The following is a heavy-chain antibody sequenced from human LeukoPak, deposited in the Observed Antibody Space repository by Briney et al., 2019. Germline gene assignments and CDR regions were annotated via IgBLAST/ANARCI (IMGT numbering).Heavy chain of an antibody. J-gene: IGHJ4*02. Sequence: GGSLRLSCAASGFTFSSYAMSWVRQAPGKGLEWVSYISGSGTTIYYPDSVKGRFTISRDNAKNSLYLQMNSLRAEDTAVYYCARRKGGSSRHFDYWGQGTLVTVSS. CDR3: ARRKGGSSRHFDY. CDR2: ISGSGTTI. V-gene: IGHV3-48*03. D-gene: IGHD1-26*01. CDR1: GFTFSSYA.